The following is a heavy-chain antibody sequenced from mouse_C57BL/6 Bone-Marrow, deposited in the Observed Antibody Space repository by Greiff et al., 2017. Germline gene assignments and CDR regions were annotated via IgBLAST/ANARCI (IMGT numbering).Heavy chain of an antibody. CDR1: GYTFTEYT. Sequence: QVQLKESGAELVKPGASVKLSCKASGYTFTEYTIHWVKQRSGQGLEWIGWFYPGSGSIKYNEKFKNKATLTADKSSSTVYMELSRLTSEYSAFDFCARHEGGNYNYYAMDYWGQGTAVTVSS. J-gene: IGHJ4*01. D-gene: IGHD2-1*01. CDR2: FYPGSGSI. CDR3: ARHEGGNYNYYAMDY. V-gene: IGHV1-62-2*01.